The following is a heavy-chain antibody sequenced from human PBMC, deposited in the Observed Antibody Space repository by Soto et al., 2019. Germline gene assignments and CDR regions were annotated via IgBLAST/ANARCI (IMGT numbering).Heavy chain of an antibody. CDR1: GYTFTGYY. D-gene: IGHD3-3*01. J-gene: IGHJ6*04. CDR2: INPNSGGT. Sequence: GAPVKVSCEASGYTFTGYYMHWVRQAPGQGLEWMGWINPNSGGTNYAQKFHGRVHMTRDTSISTAYMELSRLRSDDTAVYYGARALAIFGVVINSVSYGRDVWGKETTVTV. CDR3: ARALAIFGVVINSVSYGRDV. V-gene: IGHV1-2*02.